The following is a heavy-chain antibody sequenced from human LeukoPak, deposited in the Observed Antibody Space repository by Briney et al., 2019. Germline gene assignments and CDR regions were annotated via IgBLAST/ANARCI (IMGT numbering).Heavy chain of an antibody. D-gene: IGHD2-2*01. V-gene: IGHV4-34*01. CDR3: ARGMEILGYCSGTSCSLDY. CDR2: INHSGDT. CDR1: GGSFSGYY. J-gene: IGHJ4*02. Sequence: SETLSLTCAVYGGSFSGYYWSWIRQPPGKGLEWIGEINHSGDTNYNPSLKSRYTISVDTSKNHFSLKLSSVTAAHTAVYYCARGMEILGYCSGTSCSLDYWGKGTLVTVSS.